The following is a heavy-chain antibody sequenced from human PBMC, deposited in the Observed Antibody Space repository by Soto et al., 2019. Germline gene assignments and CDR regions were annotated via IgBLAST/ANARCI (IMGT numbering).Heavy chain of an antibody. Sequence: GGSLRLSCAASGFTFSNAWMSWVRQAPGKGLEWVGRIKSKTDGGTTDYAAPVKGRFTISRDDSKNTLYLQMNSLKTEDTDVYYCTTDRVRGYSGYDYYWGQGTLVTVSS. D-gene: IGHD5-12*01. CDR3: TTDRVRGYSGYDYY. CDR1: GFTFSNAW. J-gene: IGHJ4*02. V-gene: IGHV3-15*01. CDR2: IKSKTDGGTT.